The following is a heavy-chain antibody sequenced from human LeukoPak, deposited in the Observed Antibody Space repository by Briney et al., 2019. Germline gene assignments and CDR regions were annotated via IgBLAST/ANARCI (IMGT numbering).Heavy chain of an antibody. CDR1: GGTFSSYA. J-gene: IGHJ4*02. V-gene: IGHV1-69*04. CDR2: IIPILGIA. D-gene: IGHD1-26*01. CDR3: ARGYSGSHADIDY. Sequence: ASVKVSCKASGGTFSSYAISWVRQAPGQGLEWMGRIIPILGIANYAQKFQGRVMITADKSTSTAYMELSSLRSEDTAVYYCARGYSGSHADIDYWGQGTLVTVSS.